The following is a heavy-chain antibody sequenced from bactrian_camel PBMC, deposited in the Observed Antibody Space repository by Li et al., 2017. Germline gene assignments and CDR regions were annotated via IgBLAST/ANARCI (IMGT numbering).Heavy chain of an antibody. Sequence: VQLVESGGGLVQPGGSLKLSCAASDNVYARNCMGWFRQAPGNEREGVATVDVDGATLYADSVKGRFTASKDNAKNTLFLQLNSLKTEDTAMYYCAVGPDGDAWYATGYWGQGTQVTVS. D-gene: IGHD6*01. J-gene: IGHJ4*01. CDR2: VDVDGAT. CDR1: DNVYARNC. CDR3: AVGPDGDAWYATGY. V-gene: IGHV3S53*01.